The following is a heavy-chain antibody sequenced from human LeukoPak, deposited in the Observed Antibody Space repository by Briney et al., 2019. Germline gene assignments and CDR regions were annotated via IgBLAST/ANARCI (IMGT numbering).Heavy chain of an antibody. J-gene: IGHJ4*02. Sequence: ASVKVSCKACGYTFTSYGISWVRQGPGQGLEWMGWISAYNGNTNYAQKLQGRVTMTTDTSTSTAYMELRSLRSDDTAVYYCARETFGGVIVPDYFDYWGQGTLVTVSS. CDR3: ARETFGGVIVPDYFDY. D-gene: IGHD3-16*02. V-gene: IGHV1-18*01. CDR1: GYTFTSYG. CDR2: ISAYNGNT.